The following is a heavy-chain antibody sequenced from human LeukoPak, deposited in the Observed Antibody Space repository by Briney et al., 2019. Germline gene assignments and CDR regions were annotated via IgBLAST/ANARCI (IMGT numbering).Heavy chain of an antibody. CDR1: GGSISSYY. J-gene: IGHJ4*02. Sequence: SETLSLTCTVSGGSISSYYWSWIRQPPGKGLEWIGYIYYSENTNYNPSLKSRVSISVDTSKNQFSLKLSSVTATDTAVYFCARGSSSSHHPALSWGQGTLVTVPS. V-gene: IGHV4-59*01. CDR3: ARGSSSSHHPALS. CDR2: IYYSENT. D-gene: IGHD6-13*01.